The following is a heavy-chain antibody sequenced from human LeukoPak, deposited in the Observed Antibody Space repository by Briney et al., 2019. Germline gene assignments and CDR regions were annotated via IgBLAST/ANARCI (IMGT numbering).Heavy chain of an antibody. CDR3: ARDGYSYGHDAFDI. Sequence: PGGTLRLSCAASGFTFSDYYMSWIRQAPGKRLEWVSYISRSGNNIYYADSVKGRFTISRDNAKNSLYLQMNSLRAEDTAAYYCARDGYSYGHDAFDIWGQGTMVTVSS. CDR1: GFTFSDYY. J-gene: IGHJ3*02. D-gene: IGHD5-18*01. CDR2: ISRSGNNI. V-gene: IGHV3-11*04.